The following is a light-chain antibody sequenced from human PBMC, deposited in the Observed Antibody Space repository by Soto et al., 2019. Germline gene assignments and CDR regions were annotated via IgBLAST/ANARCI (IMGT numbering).Light chain of an antibody. CDR3: QQYRT. J-gene: IGKJ1*01. CDR2: GAS. Sequence: EIVLTQSPGTLSLSPGERATLSCRASQSVNSSYLAWYQQKPGQAPRLLIYGASSRATGIPDRFSGSGSGTDFTLTISRLEPEDFAVYYCQQYRTFGQGTKLEIK. V-gene: IGKV3-20*01. CDR1: QSVNSSY.